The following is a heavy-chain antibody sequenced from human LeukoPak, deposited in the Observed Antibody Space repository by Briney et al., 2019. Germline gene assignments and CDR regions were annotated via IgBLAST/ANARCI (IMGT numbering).Heavy chain of an antibody. J-gene: IGHJ4*02. Sequence: PGGSLRLSCAASGFTFSSYWMSWVRQAPGKGLEWVANIKQDGSEKYYVDSVKGRFTISRDNSKNTLYLQMNSLRAEDTAVYYCARASVSGSYYLPDYWGQGTLVTVSS. V-gene: IGHV3-7*03. CDR1: GFTFSSYW. CDR2: IKQDGSEK. CDR3: ARASVSGSYYLPDY. D-gene: IGHD1-26*01.